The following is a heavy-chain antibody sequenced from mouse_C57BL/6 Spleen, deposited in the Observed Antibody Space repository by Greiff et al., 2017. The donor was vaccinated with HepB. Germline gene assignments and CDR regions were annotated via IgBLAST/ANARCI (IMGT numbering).Heavy chain of an antibody. V-gene: IGHV1-64*01. J-gene: IGHJ4*01. CDR3: ARGEIGGGAMDY. CDR1: GYTFTSYW. CDR2: IHPNSGST. Sequence: QVQLQQPGAELVKPGASVKLSCKASGYTFTSYWMHWVKQRPGQGLEWIGMIHPNSGSTNYNEKFKSKATLTVDKSSSTAYMQLSSLTSEDSAVYYFARGEIGGGAMDYWGQGTSVTVSS. D-gene: IGHD2-14*01.